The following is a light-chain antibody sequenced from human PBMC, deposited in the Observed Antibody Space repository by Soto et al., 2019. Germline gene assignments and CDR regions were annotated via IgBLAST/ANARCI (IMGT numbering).Light chain of an antibody. V-gene: IGKV3-15*01. Sequence: ILMTQSPATLSVSPGERATLSCRASQSVSNSLAWYQQKPGQAPRLLIYDASTRATGIPARFSGSGSATDFTLTISGLQSEDFAVYYCQQYNNWPPRTFGQGTKVEIK. J-gene: IGKJ1*01. CDR2: DAS. CDR3: QQYNNWPPRT. CDR1: QSVSNS.